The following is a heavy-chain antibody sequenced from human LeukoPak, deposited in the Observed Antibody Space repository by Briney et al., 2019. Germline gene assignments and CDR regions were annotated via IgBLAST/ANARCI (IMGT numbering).Heavy chain of an antibody. CDR3: ASSRYSGYDYRGDY. D-gene: IGHD5-12*01. J-gene: IGHJ4*02. CDR2: IYHSGSA. V-gene: IGHV4-30-2*01. Sequence: PSQTLSLTCTVSGGSISSGGYYWSWIRQPPGKGLEWIGYIYHSGSAYYNPSLKSRVTISVDRSKNQFSLKLSSVTAADTAVYYCASSRYSGYDYRGDYWGQGSLVTVSS. CDR1: GGSISSGGYY.